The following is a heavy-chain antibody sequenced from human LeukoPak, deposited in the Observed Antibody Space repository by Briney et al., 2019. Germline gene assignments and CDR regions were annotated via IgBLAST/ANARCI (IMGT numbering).Heavy chain of an antibody. Sequence: PSETLSLTCAVYGGSFSGYYWSWIRQPPGKGLEWIGEINHSGSTNYNPSLKSRVTISVDTSKNQFSLKLSSVTAADTAVYYCARRVGDTAMVSFYYFDYWGQGTLVTVSS. CDR1: GGSFSGYY. CDR3: ARRVGDTAMVSFYYFDY. CDR2: INHSGST. D-gene: IGHD5-18*01. J-gene: IGHJ4*02. V-gene: IGHV4-34*01.